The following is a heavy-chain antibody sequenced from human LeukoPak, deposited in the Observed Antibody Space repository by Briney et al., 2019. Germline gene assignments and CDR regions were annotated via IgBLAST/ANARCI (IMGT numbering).Heavy chain of an antibody. D-gene: IGHD6-13*01. CDR3: ARGAAVGQTRDY. Sequence: ASVKVSCKASGYTFTGYYIHWVRQAPGQGLEWMGRINPNSGDRNYAQKFQGRVTMTRDTSISAAYVELSSLRSDDTAVYYCARGAAVGQTRDYWGQGTLVTVSS. CDR2: INPNSGDR. CDR1: GYTFTGYY. V-gene: IGHV1-2*06. J-gene: IGHJ4*02.